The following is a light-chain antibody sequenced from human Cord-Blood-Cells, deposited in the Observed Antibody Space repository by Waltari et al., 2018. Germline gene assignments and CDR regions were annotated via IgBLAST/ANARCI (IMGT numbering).Light chain of an antibody. CDR1: ISNIGAGYD. CDR2: GNS. CDR3: QSYDSSLSGVV. J-gene: IGLJ2*01. V-gene: IGLV1-40*01. Sequence: QSVLTQPPSVSGAPGQRVTISCTGSISNIGAGYDVHWYQQLPGTAPKLLIYGNSKRPSGVPDRFSGSKSGTSASLAITGLQAEDEADYYCQSYDSSLSGVVFGGGTKLTVL.